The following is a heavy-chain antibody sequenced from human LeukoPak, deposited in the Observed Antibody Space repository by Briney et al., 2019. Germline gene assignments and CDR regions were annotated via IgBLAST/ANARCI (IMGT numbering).Heavy chain of an antibody. J-gene: IGHJ4*02. CDR3: ALLSGGTFDY. Sequence: GGSLRLSCAASGFVVTANYLAWARQAPGKGLEWVSTISNGGDPFYGDSVKGRSTIPRDESTNTFSLQLDSLRVEDMGVYYCALLSGGTFDYWGQGTQVTVAP. D-gene: IGHD2/OR15-2a*01. V-gene: IGHV3-53*01. CDR1: GFVVTANY. CDR2: ISNGGDP.